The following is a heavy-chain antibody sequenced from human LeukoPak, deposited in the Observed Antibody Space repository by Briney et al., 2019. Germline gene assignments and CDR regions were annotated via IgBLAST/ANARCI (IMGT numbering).Heavy chain of an antibody. D-gene: IGHD2-15*01. J-gene: IGHJ4*02. CDR3: ARDHVVVVAAISHFDY. CDR2: ISSSSSYI. V-gene: IGHV3-21*01. CDR1: GFTFSSYS. Sequence: GGSLRLSCAASGFTFSSYSMNWVRQAPGKGLEWVSSISSSSSYIYYADSVKGRFTISRDNAKNSLYLQMNSLRAEDTAVYYCARDHVVVVAAISHFDYWGQGTLVTVSS.